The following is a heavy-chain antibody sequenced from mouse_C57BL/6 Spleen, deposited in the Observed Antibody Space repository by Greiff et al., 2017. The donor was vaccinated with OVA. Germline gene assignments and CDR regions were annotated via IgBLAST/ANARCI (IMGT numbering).Heavy chain of an antibody. V-gene: IGHV1-82*01. CDR2: IYPGDGDT. D-gene: IGHD2-2*01. CDR3: ARSGGYHY. J-gene: IGHJ2*01. CDR1: GYAFSSSW. Sequence: QVQLQQSGPELVKPGASVKISCKASGYAFSSSWMNWVKQRPGKGLEWIGRIYPGDGDTNYNGKFKGKATLTADKSSSTAYMQLSSLTSEDSAVYFCARSGGYHYWGQGTTLTVSS.